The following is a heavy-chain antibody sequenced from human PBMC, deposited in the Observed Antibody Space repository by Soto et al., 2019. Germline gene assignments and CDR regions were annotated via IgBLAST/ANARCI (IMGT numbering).Heavy chain of an antibody. J-gene: IGHJ4*02. D-gene: IGHD6-19*01. CDR3: VAGSGWLPDF. CDR1: GFSFSTYW. CDR2: IKKDGSEK. V-gene: IGHV3-7*01. Sequence: EVQLVESVGGLVQPRGSLRLSCAASGFSFSTYWMNWVRQAPGKGLEWVAIIKKDGSEKLYVDSVKGRFTISRDNARNSLYLEMNSLRAEDTAVYYCVAGSGWLPDFWGQGTLVTVSS.